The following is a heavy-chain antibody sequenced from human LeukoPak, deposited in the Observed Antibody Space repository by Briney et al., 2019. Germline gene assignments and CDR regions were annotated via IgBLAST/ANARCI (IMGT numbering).Heavy chain of an antibody. J-gene: IGHJ3*02. D-gene: IGHD1-26*01. Sequence: GASVTVSCTASGYTFTSYYMHWVRQAPGQGLEWMGIINPSGGSTSYAQKFQGRVTMTRDTSTSTVYMELSSLRSEDTAVYYCARVREVGATIGAFDIWGQGTMVTVSS. CDR1: GYTFTSYY. V-gene: IGHV1-46*01. CDR2: INPSGGST. CDR3: ARVREVGATIGAFDI.